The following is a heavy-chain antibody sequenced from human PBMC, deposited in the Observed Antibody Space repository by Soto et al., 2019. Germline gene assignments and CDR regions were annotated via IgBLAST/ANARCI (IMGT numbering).Heavy chain of an antibody. CDR2: ISGSGGST. CDR1: GFTFSSYA. D-gene: IGHD2-2*01. CDR3: AKDTKSTHVLLRSIKAPSNWFAP. V-gene: IGHV3-23*01. Sequence: GGSLTLSCAASGFTFSSYAMSWVRQAPGKGLEWVSAISGSGGSTYYADSVRGRVTIARDTSNNTLYLQLNSLTADGTAVYYCAKDTKSTHVLLRSIKAPSNWFAPWGQGTLVTVSP. J-gene: IGHJ5*02.